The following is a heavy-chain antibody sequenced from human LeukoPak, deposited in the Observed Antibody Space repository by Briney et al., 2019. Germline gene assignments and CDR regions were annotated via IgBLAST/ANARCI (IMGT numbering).Heavy chain of an antibody. V-gene: IGHV4-59*01. Sequence: SETLSLTCTVSGGSINGYYWNWIRQPPGKGLEWIGYIYYSGSTNYNPSLKSRVTISVDTSKNHFSLKLSSVTAADTAVYYCARVTTVAGSDYFDYWGQGTPVTVSS. D-gene: IGHD6-19*01. J-gene: IGHJ4*02. CDR2: IYYSGST. CDR1: GGSINGYY. CDR3: ARVTTVAGSDYFDY.